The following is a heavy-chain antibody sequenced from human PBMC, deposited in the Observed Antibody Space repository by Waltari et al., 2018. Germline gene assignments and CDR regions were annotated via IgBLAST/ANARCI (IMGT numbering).Heavy chain of an antibody. CDR3: ARDRGQGVSGYDS. V-gene: IGHV1-69*10. CDR2: TIQRMGLR. CDR1: GGTLGTSG. Sequence: QGQLVQSGAEVKKPGSSVRVSCKASGGTLGTSGVVWVRQAPAKGLEWLGATIQRMGLRNTAQKFRHRRTMTADTSAAYMELSSLLVEDTAVYYCARDRGQGVSGYDSWGQGTLVIVSP. D-gene: IGHD3-10*01. J-gene: IGHJ4*02.